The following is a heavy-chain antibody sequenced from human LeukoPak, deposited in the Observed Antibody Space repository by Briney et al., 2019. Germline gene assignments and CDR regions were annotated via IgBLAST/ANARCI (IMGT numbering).Heavy chain of an antibody. V-gene: IGHV3-11*01. CDR1: GFTFSDYY. D-gene: IGHD2-2*01. J-gene: IGHJ4*02. Sequence: KAGGSLRLSCAAAGFTFSDYYMSWIRQAPGKGLEWVSYISSSGSTIYYEDSVKGRLTISRDNAKNSLYLQMNSLRAEETAVYYCARAEDIVVVPAAMEYWGQGTLVTVSS. CDR2: ISSSGSTI. CDR3: ARAEDIVVVPAAMEY.